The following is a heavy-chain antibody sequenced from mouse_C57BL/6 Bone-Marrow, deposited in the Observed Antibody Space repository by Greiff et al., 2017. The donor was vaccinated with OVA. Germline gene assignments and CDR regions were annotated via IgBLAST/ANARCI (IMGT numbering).Heavy chain of an antibody. D-gene: IGHD1-1*01. CDR2: ISNLAYSI. J-gene: IGHJ1*03. CDR1: GFTFSDYG. Sequence: EVQRVESGGGLVQPGGSLKLSCAASGFTFSDYGMAWVRQAPRKGPEWVAFISNLAYSIYYADTVTGRFTISRENAKNTLYLEMSSLRSEDTAMYYCARQNYYGSKGWYFHVWGTGTTVTVSS. CDR3: ARQNYYGSKGWYFHV. V-gene: IGHV5-15*01.